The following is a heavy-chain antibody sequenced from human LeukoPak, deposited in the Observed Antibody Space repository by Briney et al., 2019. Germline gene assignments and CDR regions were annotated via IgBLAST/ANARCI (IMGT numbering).Heavy chain of an antibody. V-gene: IGHV1-2*04. D-gene: IGHD3-16*01. CDR2: INPNSGGT. CDR1: GYTFTTYG. CDR3: AREGGASDAFDI. J-gene: IGHJ3*02. Sequence: ASVKVSCKASGYTFTTYGVSWVRQAPGQGLEWMGWINPNSGGTNYAQKFQGWVTMTRDTSISTAYMELSRLRSDDTAVYYCAREGGASDAFDIWGQGTMVTVSS.